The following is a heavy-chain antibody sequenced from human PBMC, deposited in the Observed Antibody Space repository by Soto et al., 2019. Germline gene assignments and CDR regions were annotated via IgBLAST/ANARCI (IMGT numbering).Heavy chain of an antibody. J-gene: IGHJ5*02. Sequence: QVQLQQWGAGLLKPSETLSLTCAVYGGSFSGYYWSWIRQPPGKGLEWIGKINHSGSTNYNPSLKSRVTISVDTSKNQFSLKLSSVTAADTAVYYCARDYKRIAARRLSGWFDPWGQGTLVTVSS. CDR2: INHSGST. CDR1: GGSFSGYY. D-gene: IGHD6-6*01. V-gene: IGHV4-34*01. CDR3: ARDYKRIAARRLSGWFDP.